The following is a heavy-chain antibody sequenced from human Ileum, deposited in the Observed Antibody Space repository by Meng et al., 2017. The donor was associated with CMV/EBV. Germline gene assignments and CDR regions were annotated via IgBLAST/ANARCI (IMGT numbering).Heavy chain of an antibody. CDR2: IIPIFGTA. J-gene: IGHJ5*02. D-gene: IGHD3-10*01. Sequence: SVKVSCKASGGTFSSYAISWVRQAPGQGLEWMGGIIPIFGTANYAQKFQGRVTITTDESTSTAYMELSSLRSEDTAVYYCARGVDGSGSYETLYNWFDPWGQGTLVTVSS. CDR1: GGTFSSYA. V-gene: IGHV1-69*05. CDR3: ARGVDGSGSYETLYNWFDP.